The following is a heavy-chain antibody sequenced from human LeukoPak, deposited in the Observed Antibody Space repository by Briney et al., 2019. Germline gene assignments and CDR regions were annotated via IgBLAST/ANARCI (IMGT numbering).Heavy chain of an antibody. V-gene: IGHV3-48*01. CDR1: GFTLSSYS. CDR3: AKDLMRDRWFGES. J-gene: IGHJ5*02. D-gene: IGHD3-10*01. Sequence: GGSLRLSCAASGFTLSSYSLNWVRQAPGKGLEWVSYISSSSNTIYYADSVKGRFTISRDKSKNTLYLEMNSLRLEDTAVYYCAKDLMRDRWFGESWGQGTLVTVSS. CDR2: ISSSSNTI.